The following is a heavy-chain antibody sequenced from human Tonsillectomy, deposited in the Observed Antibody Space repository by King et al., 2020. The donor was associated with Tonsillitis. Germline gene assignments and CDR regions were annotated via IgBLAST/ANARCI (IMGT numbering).Heavy chain of an antibody. CDR1: GGSTSSYY. CDR2: VYYIGTT. J-gene: IGHJ6*03. D-gene: IGHD2-15*01. CDR3: ARDNGGIPNHYYFYYMDV. Sequence: QLQESGPGLVKPSETLSLTCSVSGGSTSSYYWSWFRQPPGKGLEWIGYVYYIGTTNSNPPLKSRVTMSIDTSKNQISLNLRSVTAADTAVYYCARDNGGIPNHYYFYYMDVWGKGTTVTVSS. V-gene: IGHV4-59*01.